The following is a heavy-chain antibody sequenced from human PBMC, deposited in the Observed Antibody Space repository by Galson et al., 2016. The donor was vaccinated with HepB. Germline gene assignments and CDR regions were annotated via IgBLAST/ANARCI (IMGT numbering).Heavy chain of an antibody. Sequence: LRLSCAASGFTFSNYWMHWVRQVPGKGLVWVSRINQDGSTTTYADSVKGRFTISRDNAKNTLILQMNSLRVEDTAVYYCADGELRVGWGQGTLVTVSS. V-gene: IGHV3-74*03. CDR3: ADGELRVG. CDR2: INQDGSTT. D-gene: IGHD3-10*01. J-gene: IGHJ4*02. CDR1: GFTFSNYW.